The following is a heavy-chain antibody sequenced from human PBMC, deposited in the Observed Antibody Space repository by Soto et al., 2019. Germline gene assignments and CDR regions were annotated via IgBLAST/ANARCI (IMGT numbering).Heavy chain of an antibody. J-gene: IGHJ4*02. Sequence: PSETLSLTCAVYGGSFIGYCWSWIRQPPGKGLEWIGEINHSGSTNYNPSLKSRVTISVDTSKNQFSLKLSSVTAADTAVYYCARGPLLWSGYYGGENYFDYWGQGTLVTVSS. V-gene: IGHV4-34*01. CDR3: ARGPLLWSGYYGGENYFDY. D-gene: IGHD3-3*01. CDR1: GGSFIGYC. CDR2: INHSGST.